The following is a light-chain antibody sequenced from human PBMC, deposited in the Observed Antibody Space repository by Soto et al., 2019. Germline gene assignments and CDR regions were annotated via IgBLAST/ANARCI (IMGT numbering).Light chain of an antibody. J-gene: IGKJ1*01. CDR2: KAS. CDR3: QPYNSYSEA. Sequence: DIPMTQSPSTLSGSVGDRVTITCRASQTISSWLAWYQQKPGKAPKLLIYKASTLKSGVPSRFSGSGSGTEFTLTISSLQPDDFAPYYCQPYNSYSEAFGQGTKVELK. CDR1: QTISSW. V-gene: IGKV1-5*03.